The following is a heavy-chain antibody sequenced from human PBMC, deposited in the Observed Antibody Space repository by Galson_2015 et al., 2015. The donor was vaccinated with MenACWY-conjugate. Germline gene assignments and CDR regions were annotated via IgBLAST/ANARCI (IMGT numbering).Heavy chain of an antibody. CDR1: GFTFSNAW. D-gene: IGHD5-24*01. J-gene: IGHJ3*02. Sequence: SLRLSCAASGFTFSNAWMNWVRQAPGKGLEWVGRIKSKTDGGTTDYAAPVKGRFTISRDDSKNTLYLQMNSLKTEDTAVYYCTTYGYNLVIDAFDIWGQGTMVTVSS. CDR3: TTYGYNLVIDAFDI. V-gene: IGHV3-15*07. CDR2: IKSKTDGGTT.